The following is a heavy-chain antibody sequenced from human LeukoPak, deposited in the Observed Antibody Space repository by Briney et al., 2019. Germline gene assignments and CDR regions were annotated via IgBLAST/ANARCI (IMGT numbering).Heavy chain of an antibody. CDR3: AKVPYYYGSGSYFTVDY. CDR2: ISYDGSNK. D-gene: IGHD3-10*01. Sequence: QPGGSLRLSCAASRFTFSSYGMHWVRQAPGKGLEWVAVISYDGSNKYYADSVKGRFTISRDNSKNTLYLQMNSLRAEDTAVYYCAKVPYYYGSGSYFTVDYWGQGTLVTVSS. CDR1: RFTFSSYG. V-gene: IGHV3-30*18. J-gene: IGHJ4*02.